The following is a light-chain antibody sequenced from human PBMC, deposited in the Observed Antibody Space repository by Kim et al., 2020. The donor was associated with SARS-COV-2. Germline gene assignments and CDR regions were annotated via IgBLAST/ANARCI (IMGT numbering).Light chain of an antibody. V-gene: IGLV1-40*01. CDR1: SSNIGAGYD. J-gene: IGLJ3*02. CDR3: QSYDSSLRGWV. CDR2: GNS. Sequence: QSVLTQPPSVSGAPGQRVTISCTGSSSNIGAGYDVHWYQQLPGTAPKLLICGNSNRPSGVPDRFSGSKSGTSASLAITGLQAEDEADYYCQSYDSSLRGWVFGGGTQLTVL.